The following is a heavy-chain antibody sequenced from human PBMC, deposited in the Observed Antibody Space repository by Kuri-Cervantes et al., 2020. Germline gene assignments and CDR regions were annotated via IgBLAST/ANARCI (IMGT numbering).Heavy chain of an antibody. CDR3: ARVSSPADIVVVPAAIYYYYYYGMDV. CDR1: GFTLSNFW. CDR2: IKQDGSEK. D-gene: IGHD2-2*02. J-gene: IGHJ6*02. V-gene: IGHV3-7*01. Sequence: GGSLRLSCAASGFTLSNFWMNWVRQAPGKGLEWVANIKQDGSEKYYVDSVKGRFTISRDSAKNSLYLQMGSLRVEDTAVYYCARVSSPADIVVVPAAIYYYYYYGMDVWGQGTTVTVSS.